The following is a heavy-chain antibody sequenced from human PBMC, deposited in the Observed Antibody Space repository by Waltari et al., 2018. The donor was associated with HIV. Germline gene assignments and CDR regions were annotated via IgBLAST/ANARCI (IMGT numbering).Heavy chain of an antibody. V-gene: IGHV5-51*01. CDR1: GYRVTTYW. Sequence: VQLVQSGTEGKKPGESLTISCKASGYRVTTYWLAWCRQRPGKGLEWMGIVYPGDSETRYTPSFEGQVTISVDKSNATAYLQWSSLTASDSAVYYCARPGLAYCGGDCYYHFWGQGTLVSVSS. J-gene: IGHJ4*02. CDR2: VYPGDSET. CDR3: ARPGLAYCGGDCYYHF. D-gene: IGHD2-21*02.